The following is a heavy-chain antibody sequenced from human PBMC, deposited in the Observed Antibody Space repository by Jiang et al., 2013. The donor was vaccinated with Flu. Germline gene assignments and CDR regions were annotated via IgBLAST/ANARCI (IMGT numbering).Heavy chain of an antibody. V-gene: IGHV1-69*01. CDR2: IIPLFGKA. D-gene: IGHD1-1*01. CDR3: MRAHNQDFDY. CDR1: GGTFSTHA. J-gene: IGHJ4*02. Sequence: GAEVKKPGSSVKVSCKTSGGTFSTHAISWVRQAPGQGLEWMGGIIPLFGKADHVQKFQDRVTITADESTSTVYMELNNLRPEDTAVYYCMRAHNQDFDYWGQGVLVTVSS.